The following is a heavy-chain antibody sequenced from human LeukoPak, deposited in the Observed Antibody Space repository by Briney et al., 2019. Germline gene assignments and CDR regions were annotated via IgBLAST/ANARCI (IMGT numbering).Heavy chain of an antibody. V-gene: IGHV3-21*01. CDR1: GFTFSSYT. CDR2: ITSTSSYI. J-gene: IGHJ4*02. D-gene: IGHD4-17*01. Sequence: GGPLRLSCAASGFTFSSYTMNWVRQAPGKGLEWVSSITSTSSYIYYAGSVKGRFTISRDNAKNSLYLQMNSLRAEDTAVYYCARAVPGSSPDYWGQGTLVTVSS. CDR3: ARAVPGSSPDY.